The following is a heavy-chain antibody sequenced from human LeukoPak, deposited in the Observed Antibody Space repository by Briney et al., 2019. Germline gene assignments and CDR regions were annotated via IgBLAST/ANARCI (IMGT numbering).Heavy chain of an antibody. D-gene: IGHD6-13*01. CDR1: GFTFSSYS. CDR3: ARTAGGLYSSSLNWFDP. V-gene: IGHV3-21*03. CDR2: ISSSSSYI. Sequence: PGGSLRLACAASGFTFSSYSMNWVRQAPGKGLEWVSSISSSSSYIYYADSVKGRFTISRDNAKNSLYLQMNSLRAEDTAVYYCARTAGGLYSSSLNWFDPWGQGTLVTVSS. J-gene: IGHJ5*02.